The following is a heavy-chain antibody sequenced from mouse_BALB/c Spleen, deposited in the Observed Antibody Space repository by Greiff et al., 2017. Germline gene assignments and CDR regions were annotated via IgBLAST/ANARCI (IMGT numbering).Heavy chain of an antibody. Sequence: QVQLQQSGAELMKPGASVKISCKATGYTFSSYWIEWVKQRPGHGLEWIGEILPGSGSTNYNEKFKGKATFTADTSSNTAYMQLSSLTSEDSAVYYCARNTVVAGFDYWGQGTTLTVSS. V-gene: IGHV1-9*01. CDR2: ILPGSGST. CDR3: ARNTVVAGFDY. J-gene: IGHJ2*01. CDR1: GYTFSSYW. D-gene: IGHD1-1*01.